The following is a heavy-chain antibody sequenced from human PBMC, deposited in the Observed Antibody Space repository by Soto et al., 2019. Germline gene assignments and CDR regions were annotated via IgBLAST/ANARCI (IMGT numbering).Heavy chain of an antibody. J-gene: IGHJ4*02. CDR1: GFTFSSYG. CDR3: ARDIYYYDSSGYYPDFDY. Sequence: PGESLKISCAASGFTFSSYGMHWVRQAPGKGLEWVAVIWYDGSNKYYADSVKGRFTISRDNSKNTLYLQMNSLRAEDTAVYYCARDIYYYDSSGYYPDFDYWGQGTLVTVSS. V-gene: IGHV3-33*01. D-gene: IGHD3-22*01. CDR2: IWYDGSNK.